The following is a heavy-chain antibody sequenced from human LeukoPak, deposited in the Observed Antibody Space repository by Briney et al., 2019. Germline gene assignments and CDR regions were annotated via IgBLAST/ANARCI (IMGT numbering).Heavy chain of an antibody. CDR2: IKQDGSEK. Sequence: GGSLRLSCAASGFTFSSYWMSWVRQAPGKGLEWVANIKQDGSEKYYVDSVKGRFTISRDNAKNSLYLQMNSLRAKDTAVYYCARDRRRAVAGTGGAFDIWGQGTMVTVSS. CDR1: GFTFSSYW. D-gene: IGHD6-19*01. CDR3: ARDRRRAVAGTGGAFDI. V-gene: IGHV3-7*01. J-gene: IGHJ3*02.